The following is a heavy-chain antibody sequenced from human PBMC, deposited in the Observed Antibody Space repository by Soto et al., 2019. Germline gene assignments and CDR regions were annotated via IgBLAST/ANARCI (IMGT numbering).Heavy chain of an antibody. Sequence: GGSLRLSCETSGVSFSTYAIHWVRQGPGKGLEWVAVISNDGNNQHYADSVRGRFTISTDKSKNTVYLQMNSLTSEDTAVYYCAKDFIGDCSDVNCNIFDFWGQGTLVTVSS. V-gene: IGHV3-30*18. D-gene: IGHD1-1*01. CDR2: ISNDGNNQ. CDR1: GVSFSTYA. J-gene: IGHJ4*02. CDR3: AKDFIGDCSDVNCNIFDF.